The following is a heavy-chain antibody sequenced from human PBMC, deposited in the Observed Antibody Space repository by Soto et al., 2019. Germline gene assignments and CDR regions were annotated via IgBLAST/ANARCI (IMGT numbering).Heavy chain of an antibody. Sequence: DVHLLESGGGLVKPGGSLRLSCAASGFTFSHYSLNWVRQAPGKGLEWVSSIGSTGTYTFHADSVKGRFTISRDNAKNLLYLQMDSLRAEDTTVYYCAQGGSGSYSPFDYWGQGTLFTVSS. J-gene: IGHJ4*02. CDR3: AQGGSGSYSPFDY. V-gene: IGHV3-21*06. CDR2: IGSTGTYT. CDR1: GFTFSHYS. D-gene: IGHD3-10*01.